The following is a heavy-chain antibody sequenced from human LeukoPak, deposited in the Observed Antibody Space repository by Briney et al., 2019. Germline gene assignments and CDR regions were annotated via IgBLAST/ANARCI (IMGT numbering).Heavy chain of an antibody. CDR1: GFTFSSYA. CDR2: ISYDGSNK. Sequence: GGSLRLSCAASGFTFSSYAMHWVRQAPGKGLEWVAVISYDGSNKYYADSVKGRFTISRDNSRNTLYLQMNSLRAEDTAVYYCAKSGIAVAGYFDYWGQGTLVTVSS. J-gene: IGHJ4*02. V-gene: IGHV3-30-3*02. CDR3: AKSGIAVAGYFDY. D-gene: IGHD6-19*01.